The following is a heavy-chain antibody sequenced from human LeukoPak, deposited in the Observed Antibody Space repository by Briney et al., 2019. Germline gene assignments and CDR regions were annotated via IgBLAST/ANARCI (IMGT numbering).Heavy chain of an antibody. V-gene: IGHV4-39*07. J-gene: IGHJ3*02. Sequence: SETLSLTCTVSGGSISIDNYHWAWIRQPPGKGLEWIGSIYHSGNTYYNPSLKSRVTISVDTSKNQFSLKLSSVTAADTAVYYCARDRRSDGYNEVYAFDIWGQGTMVTVSS. CDR3: ARDRRSDGYNEVYAFDI. CDR1: GGSISIDNYH. CDR2: IYHSGNT. D-gene: IGHD5-24*01.